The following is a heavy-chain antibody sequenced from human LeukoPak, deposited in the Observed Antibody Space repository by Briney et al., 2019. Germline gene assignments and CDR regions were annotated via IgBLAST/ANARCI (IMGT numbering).Heavy chain of an antibody. CDR3: LIPAMNY. CDR2: IYSGGST. CDR1: GFTVSDNY. D-gene: IGHD2-2*01. J-gene: IGHJ4*02. V-gene: IGHV3-53*01. Sequence: GGSLRLSCATSGFTVSDNYMSWVRQAPGKGLEWVSIIYSGGSTYYAGSVKGRFTTSRDNSKNTLYLQMNSLRVEDTAIYYPLIPAMNYWGQGTLVIVSS.